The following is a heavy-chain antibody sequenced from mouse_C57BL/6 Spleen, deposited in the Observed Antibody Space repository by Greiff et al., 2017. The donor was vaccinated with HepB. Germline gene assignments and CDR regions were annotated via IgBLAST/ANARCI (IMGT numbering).Heavy chain of an antibody. J-gene: IGHJ3*01. CDR3: ASPLYYDYDGFAY. CDR2: INPSSGYT. V-gene: IGHV1-4*01. Sequence: VQLQESGAELARPGASVKMSCKASGYTFTSYTMHWVKQRPGQGLEWIGYINPSSGYTKYNQKFKDKATLTADKSSSTAYMQLSSLTSEDSAVYYCASPLYYDYDGFAYWGQGTLVTVSA. CDR1: GYTFTSYT. D-gene: IGHD2-4*01.